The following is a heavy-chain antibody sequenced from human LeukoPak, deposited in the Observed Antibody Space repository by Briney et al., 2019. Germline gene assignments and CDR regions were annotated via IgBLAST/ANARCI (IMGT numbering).Heavy chain of an antibody. J-gene: IGHJ3*02. CDR2: ISYDGSNK. CDR1: GFTFSSYG. CDR3: ARVGGTVTYDAFDI. D-gene: IGHD4-17*01. Sequence: GGSLRLSCAASGFTFSSYGMHWVRQAPGKGLEWVAVISYDGSNKCYRDSVKGRFTISRDNSKNTLYLQMNSLRAEDTAVYYCARVGGTVTYDAFDIWGQGTMVTVSS. V-gene: IGHV3-30*03.